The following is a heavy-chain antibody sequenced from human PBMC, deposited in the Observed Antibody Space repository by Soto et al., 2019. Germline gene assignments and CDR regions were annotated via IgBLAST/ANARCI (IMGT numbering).Heavy chain of an antibody. CDR1: GFIFSSYW. J-gene: IGHJ6*02. V-gene: IGHV3-7*01. CDR2: IKQDGSEK. D-gene: IGHD2-2*01. CDR3: ASSIVVVPAAIRSPTNYYYGMDV. Sequence: GGSLRLSCEASGFIFSSYWMSWVRQAPGKGLEWVANIKQDGSEKYYVDSVKGRFTISRDNAKNSLYLQMNSLRAEDTAVYYCASSIVVVPAAIRSPTNYYYGMDVWGQGTTVTVSS.